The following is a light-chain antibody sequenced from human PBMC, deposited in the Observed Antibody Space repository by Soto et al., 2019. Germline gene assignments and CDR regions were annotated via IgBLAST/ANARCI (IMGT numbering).Light chain of an antibody. CDR2: CAS. Sequence: IGFAPASGTLSLSPRGRATLSCRGSPRVKQHSLAWYQQKTGQAPRLLIYCASSRATGIPDRFSGSGSGTDFTLTISRLDPEDFAVYYCQQYGSRTYTFGQGTKLEI. CDR1: PRVKQHS. V-gene: IGKV3-20*01. CDR3: QQYGSRTYT. J-gene: IGKJ2*01.